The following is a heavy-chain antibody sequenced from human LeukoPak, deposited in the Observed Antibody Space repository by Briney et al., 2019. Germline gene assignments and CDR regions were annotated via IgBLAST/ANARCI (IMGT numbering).Heavy chain of an antibody. V-gene: IGHV3-30*18. J-gene: IGHJ2*01. CDR2: ISYDGSNK. CDR3: AKDPGIAVAGTHWYFDL. D-gene: IGHD6-19*01. CDR1: GFTFSSYG. Sequence: GRSLRLSCAASGFTFSSYGMHWVRQAPGKGLEWVAVISYDGSNKFYGDSVKGRFTISRDKSKNTLYLQMSSLRAEDTAVYYCAKDPGIAVAGTHWYFDLWGRGTLVTVSS.